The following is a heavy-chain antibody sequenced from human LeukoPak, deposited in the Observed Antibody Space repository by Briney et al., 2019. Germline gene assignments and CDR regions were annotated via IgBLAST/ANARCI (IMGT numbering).Heavy chain of an antibody. CDR3: SNSIAAAGLDY. D-gene: IGHD6-13*01. V-gene: IGHV4-4*07. CDR2: IYTSGST. J-gene: IGHJ4*02. Sequence: SETLSLTCTVSGGSISSYYWSWIRQPAGKGPEWIRRIYTSGSTNYNPSLKSRVTMSVDTSKNQFSLKLSSVTAADTAVYYCSNSIAAAGLDYWAREPWSPSPQ. CDR1: GGSISSYY.